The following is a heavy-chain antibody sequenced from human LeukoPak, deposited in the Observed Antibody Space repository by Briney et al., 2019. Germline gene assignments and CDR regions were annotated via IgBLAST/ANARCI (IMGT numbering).Heavy chain of an antibody. D-gene: IGHD3-10*01. Sequence: ASVKVSCKASGYIFTDFYMHWVRQSPGQGLEWMGWINPNSGGTNYAQKFQGWVTMTRDTSISTAYMELSRLRSDDTAVYYCAREGGSGSSPFDYWGQGTLVTVSS. CDR2: INPNSGGT. CDR1: GYIFTDFY. V-gene: IGHV1-2*04. J-gene: IGHJ4*02. CDR3: AREGGSGSSPFDY.